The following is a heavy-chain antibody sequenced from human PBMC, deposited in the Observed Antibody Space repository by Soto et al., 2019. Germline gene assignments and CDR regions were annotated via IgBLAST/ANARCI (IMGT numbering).Heavy chain of an antibody. V-gene: IGHV3-30-3*01. Sequence: QVQLVESGGGVVQPGRSLRLSCAASGFTFSNYAMHWVRQAPGKGLEWVAVISYDGSNKYYADSVKGRFTISRDNSKNTVSLQMNSLRAEDTAVYYCARERSHSSSPYLDYWGQGTLVTVSS. D-gene: IGHD6-6*01. J-gene: IGHJ4*02. CDR1: GFTFSNYA. CDR2: ISYDGSNK. CDR3: ARERSHSSSPYLDY.